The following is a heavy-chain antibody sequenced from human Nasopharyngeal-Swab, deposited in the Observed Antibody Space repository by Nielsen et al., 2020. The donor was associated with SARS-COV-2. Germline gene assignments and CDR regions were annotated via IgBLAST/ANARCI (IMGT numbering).Heavy chain of an antibody. CDR1: GGSISSYY. Sequence: SETLSLTCTVSGGSISSYYWSWIRQPPGKGLEWIGYIYYSGSTNYNPSPKSRVTISVDTSKNQFSLKLSSVTAADTAVYYCARGEYSGDLDYWGQGTLVTVSS. CDR2: IYYSGST. J-gene: IGHJ4*02. V-gene: IGHV4-59*01. CDR3: ARGEYSGDLDY. D-gene: IGHD5-12*01.